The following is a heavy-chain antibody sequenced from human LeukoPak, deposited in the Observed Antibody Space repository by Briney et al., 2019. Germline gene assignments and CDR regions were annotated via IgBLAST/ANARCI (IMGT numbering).Heavy chain of an antibody. CDR3: AREPSGSYRPDAFDI. CDR2: IYHSGST. J-gene: IGHJ3*02. D-gene: IGHD1-26*01. CDR1: GYSISSGYY. V-gene: IGHV4-38-2*02. Sequence: SETLSLTCTVSGYSISSGYYWGWIRPPPGKGLEWIGSIYHSGSTYYNPSLKSRVTISVDTSKNQFSLKLSSVTAADTAVYYCAREPSGSYRPDAFDIWGQGTMVTVSS.